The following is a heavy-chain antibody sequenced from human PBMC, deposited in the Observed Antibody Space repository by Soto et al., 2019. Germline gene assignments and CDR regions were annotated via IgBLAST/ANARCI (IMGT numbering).Heavy chain of an antibody. CDR1: GGSFSGYY. CDR2: INHSGST. Sequence: SETLSLTCTVYGGSFSGYYWNWIRQPPGKGLEWIGEINHSGSTNYNPSLKSRVTISVDTSKNQFSLKLSSVTAADTAVYYCARGYGRHFDYWGKGTLVTVSS. CDR3: ARGYGRHFDY. D-gene: IGHD3-10*01. V-gene: IGHV4-34*01. J-gene: IGHJ4*02.